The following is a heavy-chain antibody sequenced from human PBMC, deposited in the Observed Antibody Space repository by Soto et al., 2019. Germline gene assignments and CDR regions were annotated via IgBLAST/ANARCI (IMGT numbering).Heavy chain of an antibody. CDR2: IIPIFGTA. D-gene: IGHD2-21*02. CDR3: ARDDPKYCGGDCYPRPPSFDH. CDR1: GGTFSSYA. V-gene: IGHV1-69*13. J-gene: IGHJ4*02. Sequence: SEKVSCKASGGTFSSYAISWVRQAPGQGLEWMGGIIPIFGTANYAQKFQGRVTITADESTSTAYMELSSLRSEDTAVYYCARDDPKYCGGDCYPRPPSFDHWGQGTLVTVSS.